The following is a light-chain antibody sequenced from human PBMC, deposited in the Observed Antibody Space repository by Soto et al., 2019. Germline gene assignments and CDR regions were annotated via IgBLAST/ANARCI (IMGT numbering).Light chain of an antibody. J-gene: IGKJ5*01. CDR3: QQLHDYPIT. Sequence: EIVLTQSPATLSLSPGERATLSCRASQSVSNFLAWYQQKPGQAPRLLIYDASNRATGIPARFSGSGSGTDFTLTISSLQPEDFATYYCQQLHDYPITFGQGTRLEIK. CDR1: QSVSNF. CDR2: DAS. V-gene: IGKV3-11*01.